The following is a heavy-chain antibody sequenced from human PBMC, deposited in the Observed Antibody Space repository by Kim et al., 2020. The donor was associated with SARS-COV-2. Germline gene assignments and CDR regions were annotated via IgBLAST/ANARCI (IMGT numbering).Heavy chain of an antibody. CDR3: ARGLPYFDY. Sequence: GGSLRLSCAASGFTFNIYWMTWVRQPPGKGLEWVANIKEDGSEKHYVDSVKGRFTISRDNAKNSLYLQMNSLRVEDTAVYYCARGLPYFDYWGQGTLITVSS. V-gene: IGHV3-7*03. J-gene: IGHJ4*02. CDR1: GFTFNIYW. CDR2: IKEDGSEK.